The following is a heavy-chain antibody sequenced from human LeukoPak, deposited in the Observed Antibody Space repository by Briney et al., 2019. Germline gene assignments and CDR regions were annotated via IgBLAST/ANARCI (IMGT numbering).Heavy chain of an antibody. V-gene: IGHV1-2*02. D-gene: IGHD5-24*01. CDR3: ARVDDYNYSSFDY. Sequence: ASVKVSCKASGYTFTNYYMHWVRQAPGQGLEWMGWINPNNGDTKYAQKFQGRVTMTRDTSISTYYMELSSLRSDDTVVYYCARVDDYNYSSFDYWGQGTLVTVST. CDR1: GYTFTNYY. J-gene: IGHJ4*02. CDR2: INPNNGDT.